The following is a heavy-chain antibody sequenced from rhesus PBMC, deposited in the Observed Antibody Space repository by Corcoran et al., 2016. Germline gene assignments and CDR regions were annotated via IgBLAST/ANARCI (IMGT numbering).Heavy chain of an antibody. CDR2: IYGSGGST. V-gene: IGHV4-93*02. CDR1: GGSISSSNW. Sequence: QVQLQESGPAVVKPSETLSLTCAVSGGSISSSNWWSWIRQSPGKGLEWIGGIYGSGGSTEYNPSLKSRATISIDTSKNQFSLKLSSVTAADTAVYYCARQWGIVVIIGYFDLWGPGTPITISS. D-gene: IGHD3-28*01. CDR3: ARQWGIVVIIGYFDL. J-gene: IGHJ2*01.